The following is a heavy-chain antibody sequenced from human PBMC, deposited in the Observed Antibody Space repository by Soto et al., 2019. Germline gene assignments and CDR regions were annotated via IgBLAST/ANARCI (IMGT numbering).Heavy chain of an antibody. D-gene: IGHD2-2*01. CDR3: ARSQGSSTSLEIYYYYYYGMEV. CDR1: GGTFSSYA. V-gene: IGHV1-69*01. J-gene: IGHJ6*02. CDR2: IIPISGTA. Sequence: QVQLVQSGAEVKKPGSSVKVSCKASGGTFSSYAISWVRQAPGQGLEWMGGIIPISGTANYAQKFQGRVPSTADESTSTAYMELSSLRSEDTAVYYCARSQGSSTSLEIYYYYYYGMEVWGQGTTVTVSS.